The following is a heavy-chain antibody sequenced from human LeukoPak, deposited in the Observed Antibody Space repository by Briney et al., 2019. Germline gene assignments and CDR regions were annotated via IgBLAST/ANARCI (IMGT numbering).Heavy chain of an antibody. CDR3: ARDPVRGVFAY. V-gene: IGHV3-33*01. CDR1: GFTFSSYG. CDR2: IYYDGSDK. Sequence: PGRSLRLSCAASGFTFSSYGMHWVRQAPGKGLEWVAIIYYDGSDKYYADSVKGRFTISRDNSKDTLYLQMNSLRAEDTAVYYCARDPVRGVFAYWGQGTLVTVSS. D-gene: IGHD3-10*01. J-gene: IGHJ4*02.